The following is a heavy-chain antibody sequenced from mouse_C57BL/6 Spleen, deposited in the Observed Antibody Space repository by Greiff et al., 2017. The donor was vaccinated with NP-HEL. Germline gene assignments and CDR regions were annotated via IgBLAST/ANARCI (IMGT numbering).Heavy chain of an antibody. CDR2: ISYSGST. V-gene: IGHV3-1*01. CDR3: ARGGSYERYFDV. CDR1: GYSITSGYD. Sequence: EVQLQESGPGMVKPSQSLSLTCTVTGYSITSGYDWHWIRHFPGNKLEWMGYISYSGSTNYNPSLKSRISITHDTSKNHFFLKLNSVTTEDTATYYCARGGSYERYFDVWGTGTTVTVSS. J-gene: IGHJ1*03. D-gene: IGHD2-3*01.